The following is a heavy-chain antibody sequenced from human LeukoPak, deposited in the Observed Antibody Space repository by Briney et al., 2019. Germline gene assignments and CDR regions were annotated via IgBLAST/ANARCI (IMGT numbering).Heavy chain of an antibody. V-gene: IGHV3-9*01. J-gene: IGHJ4*02. CDR1: GFTFDDYA. Sequence: GGSLRLSCAASGFTFDDYAMHWVRQAPGKGLEWVSGISWNSVNIGHEDSVKGRFTISRDNAKNSLHLQMNSLRPEDTALYYCVKDRGLRNQVLQVTYDSWGQGTLVTVSS. CDR3: VKDRGLRNQVLQVTYDS. D-gene: IGHD1-14*01. CDR2: ISWNSVNI.